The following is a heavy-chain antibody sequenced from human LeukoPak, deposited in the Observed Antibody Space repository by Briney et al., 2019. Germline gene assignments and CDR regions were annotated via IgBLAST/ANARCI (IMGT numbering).Heavy chain of an antibody. CDR1: GFTFSTYS. V-gene: IGHV3-21*01. Sequence: GGSLRLSCAASGFTFSTYSMNWVRQGPGKGLEWVSSISSSSSYIYYADSVKGRFTISRDNAKNSLYLQMNSLRAEDTAVYYCARDEGTYDFWSGSDYYYMDVWGKGTTVTVSS. CDR3: ARDEGTYDFWSGSDYYYMDV. D-gene: IGHD3-3*01. J-gene: IGHJ6*03. CDR2: ISSSSSYI.